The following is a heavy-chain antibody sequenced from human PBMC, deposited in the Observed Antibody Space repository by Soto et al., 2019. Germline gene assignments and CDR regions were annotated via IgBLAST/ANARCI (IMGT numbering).Heavy chain of an antibody. J-gene: IGHJ4*02. CDR3: ARVEGSSSTMIVVALGY. CDR2: INAGNGNT. CDR1: GYTFTSYA. Sequence: QVQLVQSGAEVKKPGASVKVSCKASGYTFTSYAMHWVRQAPGQRLEWMGWINAGNGNTKYSQKFQGRVTITRAAAASTAYMELSSLRAEDTAVYYCARVEGSSSTMIVVALGYWGQGTLVTVSS. V-gene: IGHV1-3*01. D-gene: IGHD3-22*01.